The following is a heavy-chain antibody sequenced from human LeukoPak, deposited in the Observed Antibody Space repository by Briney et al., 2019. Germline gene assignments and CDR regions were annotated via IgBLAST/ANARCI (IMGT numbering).Heavy chain of an antibody. V-gene: IGHV3-30-3*01. D-gene: IGHD3-10*01. CDR2: ISYDGSNK. J-gene: IGHJ4*02. CDR1: GFTFSSYA. Sequence: GRSLRLSCAASGFTFSSYAMHWVRQAPGKGLEWVAVISYDGSNKYYADSVKGRFTISRDNSKNTLYLQMNSLRAEDTAVYYCARDEYGSGSFDYWGQGILVTVSS. CDR3: ARDEYGSGSFDY.